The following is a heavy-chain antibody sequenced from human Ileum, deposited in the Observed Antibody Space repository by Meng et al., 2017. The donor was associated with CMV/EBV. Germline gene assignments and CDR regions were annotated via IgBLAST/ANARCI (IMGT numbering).Heavy chain of an antibody. CDR2: IRSKANSYAT. CDR1: GFTCSGSA. J-gene: IGHJ4*02. CDR3: TRSIAVAGLHDY. D-gene: IGHD6-19*01. V-gene: IGHV3-73*01. Sequence: SGFTCSGSAMDEVRQACGKGMEWVRRIRSKANSYATAYAASIKGRFTISRDDSKNTAYLQMNSLKTEDTAVYYCTRSIAVAGLHDYWGQGTLVTVSS.